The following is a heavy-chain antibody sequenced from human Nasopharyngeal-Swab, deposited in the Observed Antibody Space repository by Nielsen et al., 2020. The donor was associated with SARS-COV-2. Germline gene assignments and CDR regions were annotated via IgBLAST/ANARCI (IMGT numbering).Heavy chain of an antibody. D-gene: IGHD6-13*01. CDR3: ASRGASADPSTRDLPFSRRTFDL. CDR2: IHADGNT. J-gene: IGHJ2*01. Sequence: GGSLRLSCAASGFTFDSYAMSWVRQAPGKGLEWVSTIHADGNTYYADSVRGRFTSSRDNSKNTVSLQMNSLRAEDTAVYYCASRGASADPSTRDLPFSRRTFDLWGRGTLVAVSS. CDR1: GFTFDSYA. V-gene: IGHV3-23*01.